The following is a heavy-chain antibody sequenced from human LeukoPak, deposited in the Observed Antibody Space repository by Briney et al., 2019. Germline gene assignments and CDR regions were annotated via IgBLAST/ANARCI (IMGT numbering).Heavy chain of an antibody. J-gene: IGHJ4*02. CDR1: GYSINSGYY. D-gene: IGHD3-10*01. CDR2: IYHSGRA. CDR3: ARSYSYASGSGNDY. V-gene: IGHV4-38-2*02. Sequence: KPSETLSLTCTVSGYSINSGYYWGWIRQPPGKGLEWIGTIYHSGRAYYNPSLKSRVTISIDTSKNQFSLKMSSVPAADTAVYYCARSYSYASGSGNDYWGQGILVTVSS.